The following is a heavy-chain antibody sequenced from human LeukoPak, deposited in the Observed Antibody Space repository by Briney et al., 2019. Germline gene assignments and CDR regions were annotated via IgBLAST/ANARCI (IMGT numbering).Heavy chain of an antibody. CDR2: ISYDGSNK. V-gene: IGHV3-30-3*01. Sequence: GGSLRLSCAASGFTFSSYAMHWVRQAPGKGLEWVAVISYDGSNKYYADSVKGRFTISRDNAKNSLYLQMNSLRAEDTAVYYCARGRNTRAFDIWGQGTMVTVSS. CDR1: GFTFSSYA. CDR3: ARGRNTRAFDI. J-gene: IGHJ3*02. D-gene: IGHD2-2*02.